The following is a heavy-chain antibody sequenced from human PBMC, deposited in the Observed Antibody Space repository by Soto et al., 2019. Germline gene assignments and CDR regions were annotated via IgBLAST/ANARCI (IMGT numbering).Heavy chain of an antibody. V-gene: IGHV3-30*18. J-gene: IGHJ4*02. D-gene: IGHD3-3*01. CDR2: ISYDGSNK. Sequence: PVGSLRLSWASSGFTCSSYGRHLIRQTPGKGLEWVAVISYDGSNKYYADSVKGRFTISRDNSKNTLYLQMNSLRAEDTAVYYCAKDRELGITIFGVVHDYWGQGTLVTVSS. CDR3: AKDRELGITIFGVVHDY. CDR1: GFTCSSYG.